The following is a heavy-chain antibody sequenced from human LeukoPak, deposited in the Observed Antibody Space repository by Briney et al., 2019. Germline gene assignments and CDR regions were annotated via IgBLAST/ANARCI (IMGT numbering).Heavy chain of an antibody. CDR3: ARASSSSGYSFDY. CDR2: MSPNSGNT. V-gene: IGHV1-8*01. J-gene: IGHJ4*02. CDR1: GYTFTSYD. Sequence: ASVKVSCKASGYTFTSYDINWVRHATGQGLEWMGWMSPNSGNTGYAQKFQGRVTMTRNTSISTAYMELSSLRSEDTAVYYCARASSSSGYSFDYWGQGTLVTVSS. D-gene: IGHD6-6*01.